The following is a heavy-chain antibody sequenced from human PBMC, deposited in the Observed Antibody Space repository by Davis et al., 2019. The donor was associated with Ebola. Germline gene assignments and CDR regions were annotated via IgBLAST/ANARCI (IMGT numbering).Heavy chain of an antibody. V-gene: IGHV3-23*01. CDR1: VRNGSSYA. J-gene: IGHJ4*02. CDR2: INGSGDTT. D-gene: IGHD7-27*01. Sequence: GESLKISCADSVRNGSSYAMTWVRQAPGKGLEWVSAINGSGDTTYYADSVKGRFTISRDNSKNTLYLQMNSLRAEDTAVYYCAKGGNWGYYFDYWGQGTLVTVSS. CDR3: AKGGNWGYYFDY.